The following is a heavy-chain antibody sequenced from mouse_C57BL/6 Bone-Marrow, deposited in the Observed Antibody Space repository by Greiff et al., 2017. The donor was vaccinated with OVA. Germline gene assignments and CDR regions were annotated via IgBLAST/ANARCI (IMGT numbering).Heavy chain of an antibody. CDR3: KGNQDGDDAMDY. V-gene: IGHV1-64*01. CDR1: GYTFTSYW. D-gene: IGHD2-13*01. Sequence: QVQLQQPGAELVKPGASVKLSCKASGYTFTSYWMHWVKQRPGQGLEWIGMIHPNSGSTNYNEKFKSKATLTVDKSSSTAYMQLSSLTSEDSAVYYCKGNQDGDDAMDYWGQGTSVTVSS. CDR2: IHPNSGST. J-gene: IGHJ4*01.